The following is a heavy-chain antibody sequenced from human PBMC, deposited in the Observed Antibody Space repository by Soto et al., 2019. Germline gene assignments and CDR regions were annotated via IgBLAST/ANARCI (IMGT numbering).Heavy chain of an antibody. CDR3: ARVSVLSSQLDY. CDR2: ISAYNGNT. CDR1: GYTFTSYG. D-gene: IGHD2-2*01. J-gene: IGHJ4*02. Sequence: ASVKVSCKASGYTFTSYGISWVRQAPGQGLEWMGWISAYNGNTNYAQKLQGRVTMTTDRSTGTAYMELRSLRSDDTAVYYCARVSVLSSQLDYWGQGTLVTVSS. V-gene: IGHV1-18*01.